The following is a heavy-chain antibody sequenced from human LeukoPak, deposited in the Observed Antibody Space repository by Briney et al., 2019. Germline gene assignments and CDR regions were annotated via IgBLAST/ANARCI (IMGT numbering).Heavy chain of an antibody. CDR1: GGSMNSYY. V-gene: IGHV4-4*07. Sequence: PSETLSLTCTVSGGSMNSYYWSWIRQPAGEGLEWIGRIYTSGSTNYNPSLKSRVTMSVDTSKNQFSLKLSSVTATDTAVYYCARGRLGGRDYHYYIDVWGKGTTVTISS. CDR3: ARGRLGGRDYHYYIDV. CDR2: IYTSGST. J-gene: IGHJ6*03.